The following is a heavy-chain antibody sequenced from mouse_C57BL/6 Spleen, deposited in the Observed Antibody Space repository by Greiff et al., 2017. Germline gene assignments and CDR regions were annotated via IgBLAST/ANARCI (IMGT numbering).Heavy chain of an antibody. Sequence: VQLQQSGAELVKPGASVKMSCKASGYTFTSYWITWVKQRPGQGLEWIGDIYPGSGSTNYNEKFKSKATLTVDTSSSTAYMQLSSLTSEDSAVYYCARGGLSDYDWYFDVWGTGTTVTVSS. CDR3: ARGGLSDYDWYFDV. CDR1: GYTFTSYW. J-gene: IGHJ1*03. CDR2: IYPGSGST. D-gene: IGHD2-4*01. V-gene: IGHV1-55*01.